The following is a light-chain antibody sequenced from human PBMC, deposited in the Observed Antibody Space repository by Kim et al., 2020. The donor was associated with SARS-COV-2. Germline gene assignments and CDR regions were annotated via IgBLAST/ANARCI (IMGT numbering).Light chain of an antibody. CDR2: EVT. CDR1: SSDAVGNNY. V-gene: IGLV2-8*01. Sequence: QSVTTSCMGTSSDAVGNNYASWYQQQPGKAPKQMIYEVTKRASGVPDRFSGSNSGNTVTLTVFGLQGEDEADYYCHSSARSNTFVVFGGGTKLTVL. J-gene: IGLJ3*02. CDR3: HSSARSNTFVV.